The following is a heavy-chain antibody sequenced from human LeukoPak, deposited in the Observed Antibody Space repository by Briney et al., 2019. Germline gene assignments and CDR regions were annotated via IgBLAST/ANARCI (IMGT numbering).Heavy chain of an antibody. CDR3: ARQWPYRAVAV. CDR1: GGSISSGGYY. CDR2: INHSGST. V-gene: IGHV4-39*01. Sequence: SQTLSLTCTVSGGSISSGGYYWSWIRQPPGKGLEWIGEINHSGSTNYNPSLKSRVTISVDTSKDQFSLKLSSVTAADTAVYYCARQWPYRAVAVWGQGTLVTVSS. D-gene: IGHD6-19*01. J-gene: IGHJ4*02.